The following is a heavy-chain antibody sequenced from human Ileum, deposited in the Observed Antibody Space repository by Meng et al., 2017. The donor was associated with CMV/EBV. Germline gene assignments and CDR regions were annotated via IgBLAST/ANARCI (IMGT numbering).Heavy chain of an antibody. CDR1: GYTFSGKY. V-gene: IGHV1-2*02. J-gene: IGHJ3*02. D-gene: IGHD3-10*01. CDR2: INPRGAT. Sequence: ASVKVSCKASGYTFSGKYIHWVRQAPGQGLEWMGWINPRGATNYAQKFQGRATMTRKTYISTVYMEQSCLRSDDTAVYYCAREDYGSATARDNGFDIWGRGTMVTVSS. CDR3: AREDYGSATARDNGFDI.